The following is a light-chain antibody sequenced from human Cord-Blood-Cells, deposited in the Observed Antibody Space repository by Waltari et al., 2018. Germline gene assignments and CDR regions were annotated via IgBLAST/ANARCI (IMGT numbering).Light chain of an antibody. CDR1: SSDVGGYNY. J-gene: IGLJ3*02. V-gene: IGLV2-8*01. Sequence: QSALTQPPSASGSPGQSVTISSTGTSSDVGGYNYVSWYQQHPGKAPKLMIYEVSKRPSGVPDRFSGSKSGNTASLTVSGLQAEDEADYYCSSYAGSNNGVFGGGTKLTVL. CDR2: EVS. CDR3: SSYAGSNNGV.